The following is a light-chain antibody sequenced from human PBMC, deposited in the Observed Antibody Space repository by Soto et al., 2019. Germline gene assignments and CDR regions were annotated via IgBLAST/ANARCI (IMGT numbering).Light chain of an antibody. V-gene: IGKV1-9*01. CDR3: LHLNNYPPFT. CDR2: GTF. Sequence: IQLTQSPSSLSASVGDRVSITCRASQDIQTYLAWYQQKRGEAPKLLISGTFTLQSGVPSRFNGSGAGTDFTLPISRLQPEYFATYYCLHLNNYPPFTFGPGTKVDLE. CDR1: QDIQTY. J-gene: IGKJ3*01.